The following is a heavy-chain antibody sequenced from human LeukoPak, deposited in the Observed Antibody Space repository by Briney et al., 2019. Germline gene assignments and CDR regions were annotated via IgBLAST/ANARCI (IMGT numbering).Heavy chain of an antibody. CDR3: AKVGIQLYYFDY. Sequence: GGSLRLSCAASGFTFRSYAMSWVRQAPGKGLEWVSAISGSGGSTYYADSVKGRFTISRDNSKNTLYLQMNSLRAEDTAVYYCAKVGIQLYYFDYWGQGTLVTVSS. D-gene: IGHD5-18*01. J-gene: IGHJ4*02. CDR1: GFTFRSYA. V-gene: IGHV3-23*01. CDR2: ISGSGGST.